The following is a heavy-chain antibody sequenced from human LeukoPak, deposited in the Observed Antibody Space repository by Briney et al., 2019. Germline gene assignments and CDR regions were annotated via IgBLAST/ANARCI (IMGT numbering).Heavy chain of an antibody. V-gene: IGHV1-18*04. CDR3: ARASLGSSGKFRFDY. Sequence: GASVKVSCKASGDTFTSYYMHWVRQAPGQGLEWVGWIRGDNGNTNYAQKLQGRVTMTTDTSTSTAYMELRSLRSDNTAVYYCARASLGSSGKFRFDYWGQGTLVTVSS. D-gene: IGHD6-19*01. J-gene: IGHJ4*02. CDR2: IRGDNGNT. CDR1: GDTFTSYY.